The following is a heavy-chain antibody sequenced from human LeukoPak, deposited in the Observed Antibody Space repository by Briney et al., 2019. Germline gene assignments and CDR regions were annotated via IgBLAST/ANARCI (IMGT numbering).Heavy chain of an antibody. V-gene: IGHV4-39*01. CDR2: IYYSGST. Sequence: KPSETLSLTCTVSGGSISSSSYCWGWIRQPPGKGLEWIGSIYYSGSTYYNPSLKSRVTISVDTSKNQFSLKLSSVTAADTAVYYCARIAAAGLFFDYWGQGTLVTVSS. CDR3: ARIAAAGLFFDY. CDR1: GGSISSSSYC. D-gene: IGHD6-13*01. J-gene: IGHJ4*02.